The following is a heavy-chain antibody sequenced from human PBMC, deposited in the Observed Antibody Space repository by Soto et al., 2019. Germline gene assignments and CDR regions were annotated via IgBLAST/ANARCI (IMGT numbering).Heavy chain of an antibody. D-gene: IGHD4-17*01. J-gene: IGHJ5*02. CDR2: IYYSGST. CDR3: ARIGYGDYVNWFDP. CDR1: GGSISSSSYY. Sequence: QLQLQESGPGLVKPSETLSLTCTVSGGSISSSSYYWGWIRQPPGKGLEWIGSIYYSGSTYYNPSLKSRVTISVDTSKSQFSLKLSSVTAADTAVYYCARIGYGDYVNWFDPWGQGTLVTVSS. V-gene: IGHV4-39*01.